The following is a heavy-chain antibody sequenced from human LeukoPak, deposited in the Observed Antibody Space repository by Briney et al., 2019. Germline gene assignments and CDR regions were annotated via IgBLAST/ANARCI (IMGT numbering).Heavy chain of an antibody. V-gene: IGHV1-2*02. J-gene: IGHJ5*02. CDR3: ARAYSNSWYGIYNWFDP. Sequence: ASVKVSCKASGYTFTGYYMHWVRQAPGQGLEWMGWINPNSGGTNYAQKFQGRVTMTRDTSISTAYMELSRLRSDDTAVYYCARAYSNSWYGIYNWFDPWGQGTLVTVSS. D-gene: IGHD6-13*01. CDR1: GYTFTGYY. CDR2: INPNSGGT.